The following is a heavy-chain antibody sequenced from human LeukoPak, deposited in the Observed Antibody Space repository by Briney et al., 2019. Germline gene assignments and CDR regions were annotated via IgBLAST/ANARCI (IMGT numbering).Heavy chain of an antibody. V-gene: IGHV1-18*01. CDR2: ISAYNGNT. D-gene: IGHD2-15*01. Sequence: ASVKVSCKASGYTFTSYGITWVRQAPGQGLEWMGWISAYNGNTNYAQKFQGRLTMTTDTSTNTAYMELRSLRPDDTAVYYCARDFFHGHCSGLTCLLLDSWGQGSLVTVSS. CDR1: GYTFTSYG. J-gene: IGHJ4*02. CDR3: ARDFFHGHCSGLTCLLLDS.